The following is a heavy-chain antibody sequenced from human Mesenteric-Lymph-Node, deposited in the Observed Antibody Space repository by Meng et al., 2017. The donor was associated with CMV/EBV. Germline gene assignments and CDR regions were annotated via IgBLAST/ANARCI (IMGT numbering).Heavy chain of an antibody. Sequence: GESLKISCAASGFTFSSYSMNWVRQAPGKGLEWVSSISSSSSYIYYADSVKDRFTISRDNAKNSLYLQMNSLRAEDTAVYYCARLNWNYVYYFDYWGQGTLVTVSS. J-gene: IGHJ4*02. CDR2: ISSSSSYI. V-gene: IGHV3-21*01. D-gene: IGHD1-7*01. CDR1: GFTFSSYS. CDR3: ARLNWNYVYYFDY.